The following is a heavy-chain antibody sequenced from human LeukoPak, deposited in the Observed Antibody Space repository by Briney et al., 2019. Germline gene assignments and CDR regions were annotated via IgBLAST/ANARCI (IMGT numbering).Heavy chain of an antibody. Sequence: GGSLRLSCAASAFTVSSTYMSWVRQGPGKGLEWVSLIYSDGITYYADSVKGRFTISRDNSKNTLYLQMNSLRAEDTAVYYCARDFDTLTGSIFDYWGQGTLVTVSS. J-gene: IGHJ4*02. D-gene: IGHD3-9*01. CDR3: ARDFDTLTGSIFDY. CDR2: IYSDGIT. V-gene: IGHV3-53*01. CDR1: AFTVSSTY.